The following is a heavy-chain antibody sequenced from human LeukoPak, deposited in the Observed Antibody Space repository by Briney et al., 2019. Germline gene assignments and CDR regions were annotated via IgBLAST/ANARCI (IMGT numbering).Heavy chain of an antibody. Sequence: SLRLSCAASGFTFDDYAMHWVRQAPGKGLEWVSGISWNSGSIGYADSVKGRFTISRDNAKNSLYLQMNSLRAEDTALYYCANGEAWGQGTLVAVSS. CDR1: GFTFDDYA. CDR2: ISWNSGSI. D-gene: IGHD3-10*01. CDR3: ANGEA. V-gene: IGHV3-9*01. J-gene: IGHJ5*02.